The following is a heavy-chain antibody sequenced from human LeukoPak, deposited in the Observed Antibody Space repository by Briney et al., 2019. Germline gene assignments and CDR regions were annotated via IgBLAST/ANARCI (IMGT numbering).Heavy chain of an antibody. CDR1: GGSISSGGYS. CDR2: IYHNGNT. Sequence: SETLSLTCAVSGGSISSGGYSWSWIRQPPGKGLEWIGYIYHNGNTYYSPSLKSRVTISVDTSKNQFSLKLSSVTAADTAVYYCARGEYSYGTFDYWGQGTLVTVSS. V-gene: IGHV4-30-2*01. CDR3: ARGEYSYGTFDY. J-gene: IGHJ4*02. D-gene: IGHD5-18*01.